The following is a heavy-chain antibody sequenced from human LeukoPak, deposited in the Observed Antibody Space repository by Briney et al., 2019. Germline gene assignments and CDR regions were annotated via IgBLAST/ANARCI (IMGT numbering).Heavy chain of an antibody. CDR2: INPNSGGT. V-gene: IGHV1-2*02. J-gene: IGHJ4*02. CDR1: GYTFTRYY. CDR3: ARDAARPLDH. Sequence: GASVKVSCKASGYTFTRYYMHWVRQAPGQGLEWMGWINPNSGGTSYAQKFQGRVIMTRDTSISTVYMELSSLGSDDTAVYFCARDAARPLDHWGQGTLVTVSS. D-gene: IGHD6-6*01.